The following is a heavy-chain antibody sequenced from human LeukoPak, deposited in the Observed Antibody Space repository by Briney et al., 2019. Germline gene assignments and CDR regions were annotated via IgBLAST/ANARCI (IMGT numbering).Heavy chain of an antibody. CDR3: ARGPRVTRPRGHFDY. CDR1: GGSFSGYY. V-gene: IGHV4-34*01. D-gene: IGHD4-17*01. Sequence: SETLSLTCAVYGGSFSGYYWSWIRQPPGKGLEWIGEINHSGSTNYNPSLKSRVTISVDTSKNQFSLKLSSVTAADTAVYYCARGPRVTRPRGHFDYWGQGTLVTVSS. J-gene: IGHJ4*02. CDR2: INHSGST.